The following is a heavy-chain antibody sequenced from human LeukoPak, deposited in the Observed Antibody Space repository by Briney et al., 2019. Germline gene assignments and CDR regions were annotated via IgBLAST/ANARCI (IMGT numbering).Heavy chain of an antibody. D-gene: IGHD1-26*01. J-gene: IGHJ4*02. CDR3: ARRLEYSGSKGVFDY. V-gene: IGHV3-66*01. CDR2: IYSGGYT. Sequence: GGSLRLSCAASGFTVTTNYMTWVRQAPGQGLEWVSIIYSGGYTDYADSVKGRFTISRDNSKNTLDLQMNSLRAEDTAVYYCARRLEYSGSKGVFDYWGQGTLVTVSS. CDR1: GFTVTTNY.